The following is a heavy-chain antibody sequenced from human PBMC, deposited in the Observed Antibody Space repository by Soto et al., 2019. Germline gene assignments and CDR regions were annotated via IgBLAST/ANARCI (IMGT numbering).Heavy chain of an antibody. V-gene: IGHV4-59*01. J-gene: IGHJ4*01. CDR1: GGSISSYY. CDR3: AREAYSGSYSY. CDR2: IYYSGST. Sequence: SETLSLTCTVSGGSISSYYWSWIRQPPGKGLEWIGYIYYSGSTNYNPSLKSRVTISVDTSKNQFSLKLSSVTAADTAVYYCAREAYSGSYSYWGHGTLVTVSS. D-gene: IGHD1-26*01.